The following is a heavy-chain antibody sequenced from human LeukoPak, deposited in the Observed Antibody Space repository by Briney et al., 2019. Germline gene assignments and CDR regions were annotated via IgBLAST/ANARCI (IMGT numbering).Heavy chain of an antibody. J-gene: IGHJ4*02. D-gene: IGHD4-23*01. CDR2: IDTTGGI. V-gene: IGHV3-69-1*01. CDR1: GFTFSRRD. Sequence: PGGSLRLSCAASGFTFSRRDMNWVRQAPGKGLEWVSTIDTTGGIHYADSVKGRFTIPRDNAKNSLYLQMNSLRAEDTAVYYCARGISGLRWQPFDYWGQGTLVTVSS. CDR3: ARGISGLRWQPFDY.